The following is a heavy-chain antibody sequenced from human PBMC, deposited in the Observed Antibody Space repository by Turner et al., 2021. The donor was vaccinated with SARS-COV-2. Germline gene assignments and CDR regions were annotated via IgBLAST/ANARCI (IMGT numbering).Heavy chain of an antibody. CDR2: IGTAGDT. Sequence: EVQLVESGGGLVQPGGSLRLSCAASGFTFSSYDMHWVRQATGKGLEWVSAIGTAGDTYYPGSVKGRFTISRENAKNSLFLQMNSLRAEDTAVYYCARGGCSGGSCPLGLGFDHAFDIWGQGTTVTVSS. CDR1: GFTFSSYD. D-gene: IGHD2-15*01. CDR3: ARGGCSGGSCPLGLGFDHAFDI. J-gene: IGHJ3*02. V-gene: IGHV3-13*04.